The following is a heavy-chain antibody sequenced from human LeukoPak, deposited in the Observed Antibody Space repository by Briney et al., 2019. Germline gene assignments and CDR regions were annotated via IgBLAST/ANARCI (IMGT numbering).Heavy chain of an antibody. CDR1: GCSFTGYY. V-gene: IGHV1-2*02. Sequence: ASVRVCCKAAGCSFTGYYMHRVRQARGPGRGWMGGFNPNSGDTKYAQKLQGRVTMTRDTSISTAYMELTRLRSDNTAVYYCARGGLRVMVYRLYYMDVRGKGTTVTVSS. J-gene: IGHJ6*03. D-gene: IGHD2-8*01. CDR3: ARGGLRVMVYRLYYMDV. CDR2: FNPNSGDT.